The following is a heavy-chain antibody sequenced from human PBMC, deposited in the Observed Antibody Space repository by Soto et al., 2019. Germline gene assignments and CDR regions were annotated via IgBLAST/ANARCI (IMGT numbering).Heavy chain of an antibody. Sequence: ASVKVCCKASGYTFTSYGISWVRQDPGQGLEWMGWISAYNGNTNYAQKLQGRVTMTTDTSTSTDYMELSRLRSDDTAVYYFAIIGPDGSWSGWLDYWGQGTLVTVSS. D-gene: IGHD6-13*01. V-gene: IGHV1-18*01. J-gene: IGHJ4*02. CDR1: GYTFTSYG. CDR3: AIIGPDGSWSGWLDY. CDR2: ISAYNGNT.